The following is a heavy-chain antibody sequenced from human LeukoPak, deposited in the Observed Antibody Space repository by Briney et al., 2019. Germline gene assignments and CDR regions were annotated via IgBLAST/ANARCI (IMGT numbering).Heavy chain of an antibody. V-gene: IGHV3-30-3*01. CDR1: VFTFSSYA. CDR2: ISYDGSNK. J-gene: IGHJ6*02. D-gene: IGHD6-19*01. Sequence: GRSLRLSCAASVFTFSSYAMHWVRQAPCKGLEWVAVISYDGSNKYYADSVKGRFTISRDNSKNTLYLQMNSLRAEDTAVYYCAREPVAPPYYYGMDVWGQGTTVTVSS. CDR3: AREPVAPPYYYGMDV.